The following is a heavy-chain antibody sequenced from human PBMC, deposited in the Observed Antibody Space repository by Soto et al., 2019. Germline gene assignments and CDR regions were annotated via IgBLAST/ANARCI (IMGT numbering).Heavy chain of an antibody. J-gene: IGHJ4*02. V-gene: IGHV3-30-3*01. CDR1: GFTFSSYA. CDR2: ISYDGSNK. CDR3: ARDPARCSGGSCYSLAY. Sequence: PGGSLRLSCAASGFTFSSYAMHWVRQAPGKGLEWVAVISYDGSNKYYADSVKGRFTISRDNSKNTLYLQMNSLRAEDTAVYYCARDPARCSGGSCYSLAYWGQGTLVTVSS. D-gene: IGHD2-15*01.